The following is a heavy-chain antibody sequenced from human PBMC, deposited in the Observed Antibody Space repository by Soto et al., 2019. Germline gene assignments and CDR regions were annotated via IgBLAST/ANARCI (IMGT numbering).Heavy chain of an antibody. V-gene: IGHV3-23*01. D-gene: IGHD1-1*01. CDR3: AKFFDPGTYYYYGMDV. J-gene: IGHJ6*02. Sequence: EVQLLESGGGLVQPGGSLRLSCAASGFTFSSYAMSWVRQAPGKGLGWVSAISGSGGSTYYADSVKGRFTISRDNSKNSLYLQMNSRRADDTAVYYCAKFFDPGTYYYYGMDVWGQGTTVTVSS. CDR2: ISGSGGST. CDR1: GFTFSSYA.